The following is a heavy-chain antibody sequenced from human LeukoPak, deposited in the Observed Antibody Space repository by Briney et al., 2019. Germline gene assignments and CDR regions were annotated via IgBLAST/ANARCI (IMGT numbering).Heavy chain of an antibody. V-gene: IGHV3-23*01. CDR2: IGSSGGGI. CDR3: AIDPNWGTHS. D-gene: IGHD7-27*01. CDR1: RFTFSTYT. J-gene: IGHJ4*02. Sequence: PGGSLRLSRAASRFTFSTYTMYWVRHPPGKRLEWVSIIGSSGGGIHYADSVRGRFTISRDNSKNALYLQMNSLRVEDTAVYYCAIDPNWGTHSWGQGVLVTVSS.